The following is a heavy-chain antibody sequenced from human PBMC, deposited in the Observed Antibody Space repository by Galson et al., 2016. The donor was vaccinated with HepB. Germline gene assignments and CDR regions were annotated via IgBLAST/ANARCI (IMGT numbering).Heavy chain of an antibody. CDR2: ISSSTTYI. CDR1: GFTFSSHT. J-gene: IGHJ4*02. Sequence: SLRLSCAASGFTFSSHTMNWVRQAPGKGLEWVSSISSSTTYIYYADSVKGRFTISRDNAKNSLYLQMNSLRAEDTAVYYCARDSRVGELFDYWGQGTLVTVSS. D-gene: IGHD3-10*01. CDR3: ARDSRVGELFDY. V-gene: IGHV3-21*01.